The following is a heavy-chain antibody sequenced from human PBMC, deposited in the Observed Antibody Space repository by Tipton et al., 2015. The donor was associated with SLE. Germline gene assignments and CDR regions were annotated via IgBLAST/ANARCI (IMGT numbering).Heavy chain of an antibody. CDR2: ISHRGNT. J-gene: IGHJ6*03. V-gene: IGHV4-38-2*01. CDR3: ARGVAGYFHFCYMDV. Sequence: TLSLTCVVSGDSLSSAYFWGWIRQPPGKGLEWIGSISHRGNTDYNPSLKSRGTFSLDTSKSHFSLSLTSGTAADTAIYYCARGVAGYFHFCYMDVWAKGTTVTIS. CDR1: GDSLSSAYF.